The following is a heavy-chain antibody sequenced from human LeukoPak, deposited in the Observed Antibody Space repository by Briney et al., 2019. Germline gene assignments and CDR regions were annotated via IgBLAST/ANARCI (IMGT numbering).Heavy chain of an antibody. V-gene: IGHV3-9*01. D-gene: IGHD1-26*01. CDR2: ICWNSGSI. J-gene: IGHJ4*02. CDR3: AKDIRWERLNAGGYFDY. Sequence: GRSLRLSCAPSGFTLDDYAMHWVRPAPGKGLEWVSGICWNSGSIGYADSVKGRFTISRDNAKNSLYLQMNSLRAEDTALYYCAKDIRWERLNAGGYFDYWGQGTLVTVSS. CDR1: GFTLDDYA.